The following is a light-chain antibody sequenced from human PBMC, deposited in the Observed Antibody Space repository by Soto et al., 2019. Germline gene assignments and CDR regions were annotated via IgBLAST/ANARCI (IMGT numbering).Light chain of an antibody. J-gene: IGKJ5*01. CDR3: QHFKSFPIT. V-gene: IGKV1-13*02. Sequence: AIQLTQSPSSLSASVGDRVTITCRASQGISTLLAWYQQKPGKAPKVLIYESSLLQSGVPSRFSGSGSGTGFTLTISSLQPEDFATYYCQHFKSFPITFGQGTRLEIK. CDR1: QGISTL. CDR2: ESS.